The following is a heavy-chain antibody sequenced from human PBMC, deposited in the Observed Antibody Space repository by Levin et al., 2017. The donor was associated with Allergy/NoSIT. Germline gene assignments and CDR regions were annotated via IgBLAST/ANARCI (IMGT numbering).Heavy chain of an antibody. CDR3: ARENYYGSGSYPN. V-gene: IGHV3-66*02. J-gene: IGHJ4*02. CDR2: IYSGGST. D-gene: IGHD3-10*01. Sequence: PGGSLRLSCAASGFTVSSNYMSWVRQAPGKGLEWVSVIYSGGSTYYADSVKGRFTISRDNSKNTLYLQMNSLRAEDTAVYYCARENYYGSGSYPNWGQGTLVTVSS. CDR1: GFTVSSNY.